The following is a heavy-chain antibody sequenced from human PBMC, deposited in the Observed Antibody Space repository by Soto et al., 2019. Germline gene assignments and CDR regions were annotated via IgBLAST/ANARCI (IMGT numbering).Heavy chain of an antibody. V-gene: IGHV4-39*01. D-gene: IGHD3-3*01. CDR1: GGSISSSSYY. Sequence: TLSLTCTVSGGSISSSSYYWGWIRQPPGKGLEWIGSIYYSGSTYYNPSLKSRVTISVDTSKNQFSLKLISVTAADTAVYYCARRGVVEWLLFVFDYWGQGTLVTVSS. J-gene: IGHJ4*02. CDR3: ARRGVVEWLLFVFDY. CDR2: IYYSGST.